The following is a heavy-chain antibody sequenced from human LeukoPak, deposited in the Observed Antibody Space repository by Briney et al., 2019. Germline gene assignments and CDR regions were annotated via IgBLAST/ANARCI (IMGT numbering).Heavy chain of an antibody. CDR2: ISWNSGSI. D-gene: IGHD6-13*01. CDR1: GFTFDDYA. CDR3: AKDIRYSSSWYRTYGMDV. Sequence: GRSLRLSCAASGFTFDDYAMHWVRQAPGKGLEWVSGISWNSGSIGYADSVKGRFTISGDNAKNSLYLQMNSLRAEDTALYYCAKDIRYSSSWYRTYGMDVWGQGTTVTVSS. V-gene: IGHV3-9*01. J-gene: IGHJ6*02.